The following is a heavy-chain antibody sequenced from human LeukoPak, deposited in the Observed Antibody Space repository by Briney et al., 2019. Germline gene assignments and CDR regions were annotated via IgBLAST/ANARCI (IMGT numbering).Heavy chain of an antibody. CDR2: IYYSGST. CDR1: GGSISSYY. CDR3: ARAPNWGYRVNWFDP. J-gene: IGHJ5*02. Sequence: SETLSLTCTVSGGSISSYYWSWIRQPPGKGLEWIGYIYYSGSTYYNPSLKSRVTISVDTSKNQFSLKLSSVTAADTAVYYCARAPNWGYRVNWFDPWGQGTLVTVSS. D-gene: IGHD7-27*01. V-gene: IGHV4-59*06.